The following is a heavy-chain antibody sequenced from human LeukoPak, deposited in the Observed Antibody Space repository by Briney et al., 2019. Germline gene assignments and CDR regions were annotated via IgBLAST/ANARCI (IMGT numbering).Heavy chain of an antibody. CDR3: ASLLYSSSSPHFDY. J-gene: IGHJ4*02. D-gene: IGHD6-6*01. CDR1: GGSFSGYY. Sequence: SETLSLTCAVYGGSFSGYYWSWIRQPPGKGLEWIGEINHSGSTNYNPSLKSRVTISVDTSKNQFSLKLSSVTAADTAVYHCASLLYSSSSPHFDYWGQGTLVTVSS. CDR2: INHSGST. V-gene: IGHV4-34*01.